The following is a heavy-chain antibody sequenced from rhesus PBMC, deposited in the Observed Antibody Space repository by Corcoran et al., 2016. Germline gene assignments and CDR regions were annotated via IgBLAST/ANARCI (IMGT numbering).Heavy chain of an antibody. V-gene: IGHV1-111*02. D-gene: IGHD5-24*01. CDR3: CTSETAGTVGLDY. CDR1: GYTFTDYS. CDR2: GDHDSGNA. Sequence: EVQLVQSGAEVKKPGASVKISCKASGYTFTDYSLQSYRQSPGKGLECMDRGDHDSGNARHARNYQDRVTITADTSTDTADVELRSQRSEDPDGYYCCTSETAGTVGLDYWGQGVLVTVSS. J-gene: IGHJ4*01.